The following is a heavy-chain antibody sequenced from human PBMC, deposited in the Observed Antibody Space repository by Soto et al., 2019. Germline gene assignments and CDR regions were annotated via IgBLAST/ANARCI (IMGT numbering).Heavy chain of an antibody. D-gene: IGHD2-21*02. V-gene: IGHV3-23*01. CDR3: AKDGSWGDHYYFGN. Sequence: GGSLRLSCAVSGFMFSSYAMTWVRQAPGKGLEWVSSISGSGGSTYYSDSVRGRLTISRDNSKKMLYLEMNSLKGDDTAVYYCAKDGSWGDHYYFGNWGQGTLVTVSS. J-gene: IGHJ4*02. CDR2: ISGSGGST. CDR1: GFMFSSYA.